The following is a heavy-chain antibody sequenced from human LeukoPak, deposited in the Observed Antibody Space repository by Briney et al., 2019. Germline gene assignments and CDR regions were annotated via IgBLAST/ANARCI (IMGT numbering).Heavy chain of an antibody. J-gene: IGHJ4*02. D-gene: IGHD3-10*01. V-gene: IGHV3-30*18. CDR3: AKDNAYYYADY. CDR1: GFTFSSYG. CDR2: ISYDGSNK. Sequence: GGSLRLSCAASGFTFSSYGMHWVRQAPGKGLEWVAVISYDGSNKYYADSVKGRFTISRDNSKNTLYLQMNSLRAEDTAVYYCAKDNAYYYADYWGQGTLVTVSS.